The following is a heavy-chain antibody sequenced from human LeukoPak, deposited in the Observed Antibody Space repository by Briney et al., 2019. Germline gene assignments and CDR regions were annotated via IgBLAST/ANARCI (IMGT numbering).Heavy chain of an antibody. CDR3: AKDHTEYGDYIIDY. CDR2: ISGSGGST. J-gene: IGHJ4*02. V-gene: IGHV3-23*01. Sequence: GGSLRLSCAASGFTFSSYAMSWVRQAPGKGLEWVSAISGSGGSTYYADSVKGRFTISRDNSKNTLYLQMNSLRAEDTAVYYCAKDHTEYGDYIIDYWGQGTLVTVSS. D-gene: IGHD4-17*01. CDR1: GFTFSSYA.